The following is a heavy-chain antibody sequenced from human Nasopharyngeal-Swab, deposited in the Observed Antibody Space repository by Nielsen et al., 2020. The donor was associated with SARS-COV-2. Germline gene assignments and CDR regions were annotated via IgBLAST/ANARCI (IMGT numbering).Heavy chain of an antibody. J-gene: IGHJ4*02. CDR2: ISGSGGGT. CDR3: AKMAGRGYSYGDFEGYFDY. Sequence: WIRQPPGKGLEWVSAISGSGGGTYYADSVKGRFTISRDNSKNTLYLQMNSLRAEDTAVYYCAKMAGRGYSYGDFEGYFDYWGQGTLVTVSS. V-gene: IGHV3-23*01. D-gene: IGHD5-18*01.